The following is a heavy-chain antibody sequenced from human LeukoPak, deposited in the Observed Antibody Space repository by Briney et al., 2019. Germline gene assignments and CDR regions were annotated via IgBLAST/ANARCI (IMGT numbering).Heavy chain of an antibody. CDR3: ARARGDYDSSGYYYYYYGMDV. V-gene: IGHV1-69*02. CDR1: GCTFSSYT. CDR2: IIPILGIA. Sequence: SVKVSCKASGCTFSSYTISWVRQAPGQGLEWMGRIIPILGIANYAQKFQGRVTITADKSTSTAYMELSSLRSEDTAVYYCARARGDYDSSGYYYYYYGMDVWGQGTTVTVSS. D-gene: IGHD3-22*01. J-gene: IGHJ6*02.